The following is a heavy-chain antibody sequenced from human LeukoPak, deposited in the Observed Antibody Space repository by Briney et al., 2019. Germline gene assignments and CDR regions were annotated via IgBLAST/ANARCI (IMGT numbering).Heavy chain of an antibody. CDR3: AKSMIRTPVLRFLEWPTYYYYYGMDV. V-gene: IGHV3-23*01. Sequence: TGGSLRLSCAASGFTFSGYAMSWVRQAPGKGLEWVSAIRDSGSSTHYADSVKGRFTTSRDNSKNTLFLQMNSLRAEDTAVYYCAKSMIRTPVLRFLEWPTYYYYYGMDVWGQGTTVTVSS. D-gene: IGHD3-3*01. CDR2: IRDSGSST. CDR1: GFTFSGYA. J-gene: IGHJ6*02.